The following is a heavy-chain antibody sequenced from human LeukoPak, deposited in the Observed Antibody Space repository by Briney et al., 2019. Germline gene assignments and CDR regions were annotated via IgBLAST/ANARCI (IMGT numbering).Heavy chain of an antibody. D-gene: IGHD1-26*01. CDR2: ISPILGVA. V-gene: IGHV1-69*04. CDR3: ARASGSYFGDTFDI. CDR1: GGTFSNYA. J-gene: IGHJ3*02. Sequence: ASVKVSCKASGGTFSNYAIGWVRQAPGQGLELMGRISPILGVANYIQKFQGRLTITADKSTSTAFMELSSLRPEDTAVYYCARASGSYFGDTFDIWGQGTMVTVSS.